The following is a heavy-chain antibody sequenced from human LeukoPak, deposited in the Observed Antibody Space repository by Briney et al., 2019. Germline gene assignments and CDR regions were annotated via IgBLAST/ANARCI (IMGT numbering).Heavy chain of an antibody. Sequence: PGGSLRLSCAASGFTFSSYAMSWVRQAPGKGLEWVAFIRYDGSYKYYADSVKGRFTISRDNSKNTLYLQMNSPRADDTAVYYCAKVRYQLLIDYWGQGTLVTVSS. CDR1: GFTFSSYA. CDR2: IRYDGSYK. CDR3: AKVRYQLLIDY. V-gene: IGHV3-30*02. J-gene: IGHJ4*02. D-gene: IGHD2-2*01.